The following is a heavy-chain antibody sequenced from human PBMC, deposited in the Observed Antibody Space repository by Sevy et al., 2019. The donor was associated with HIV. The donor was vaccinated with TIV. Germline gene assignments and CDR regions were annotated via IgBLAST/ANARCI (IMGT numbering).Heavy chain of an antibody. CDR3: GRDGEVTPKG. Sequence: GGSLRLSCAASGFTFSSYGMHWVRQAPGKGLEWLAVIWYDGSNKYYADSVKGRFTISRDNSKNTLYLQMNSLRAEDTVVYYCGRDGEVTPKGWGQGTLVTVSS. V-gene: IGHV3-33*01. J-gene: IGHJ4*02. CDR1: GFTFSSYG. D-gene: IGHD3-3*01. CDR2: IWYDGSNK.